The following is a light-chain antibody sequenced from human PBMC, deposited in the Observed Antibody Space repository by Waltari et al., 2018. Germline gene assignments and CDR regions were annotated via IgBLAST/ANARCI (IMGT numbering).Light chain of an antibody. CDR1: NSNIGKNY. Sequence: QSVLTQPPSVSAAPGQRVTIPCSGGNSNIGKNYVSWYRQFPGSAPKLLIYEDTERPAGVPGRFSGSKSGTSATLDITGLQPGDEAEYYCGTWDSSLSGAVFGGGTLLTVL. V-gene: IGLV1-51*02. J-gene: IGLJ7*01. CDR3: GTWDSSLSGAV. CDR2: EDT.